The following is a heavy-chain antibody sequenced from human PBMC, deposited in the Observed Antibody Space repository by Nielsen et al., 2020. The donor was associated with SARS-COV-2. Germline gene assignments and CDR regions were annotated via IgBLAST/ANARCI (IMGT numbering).Heavy chain of an antibody. J-gene: IGHJ6*02. D-gene: IGHD2-2*01. CDR2: LSSSGGST. Sequence: GESLKISCAASGFTFNIYAMAWVRRAPGRGLQWVTGLSSSGGSTYYTDSVKGRFTISRDNSKNTLYLQMNSLRAEDTAVYYCARGDQIVVVPAVYGMDVWGQGTTVTVSS. V-gene: IGHV3-23*01. CDR1: GFTFNIYA. CDR3: ARGDQIVVVPAVYGMDV.